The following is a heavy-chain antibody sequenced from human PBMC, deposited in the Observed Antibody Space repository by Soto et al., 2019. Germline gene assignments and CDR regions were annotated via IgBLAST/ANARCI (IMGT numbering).Heavy chain of an antibody. J-gene: IGHJ4*02. CDR1: GYSISSGYY. CDR3: ARVPGIAAAGLEFDY. D-gene: IGHD6-13*01. V-gene: IGHV4-38-2*01. CDR2: IYHSGST. Sequence: PSETLSLTCAVSGYSISSGYYWGWIRQPPGKGLEWIGSIYHSGSTYYSPSLKSRVTISVDTSKNQFSLKLSSVTAADTAVYYCARVPGIAAAGLEFDYWGQGTLVTVSS.